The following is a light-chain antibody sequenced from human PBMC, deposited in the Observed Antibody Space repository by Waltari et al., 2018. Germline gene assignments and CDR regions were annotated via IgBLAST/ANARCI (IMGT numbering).Light chain of an antibody. CDR1: QSVSRA. Sequence: EIVLTQSPGTLSLSLGERATVPCRASQSVSRALAWYQQKPGQAPRLLIYGASTRATGIPDRFSGSGSGTDVSLTISRLEPDDFAVYYCQHYLRLPVTFGQGTTVEI. V-gene: IGKV3-20*01. CDR2: GAS. J-gene: IGKJ1*01. CDR3: QHYLRLPVT.